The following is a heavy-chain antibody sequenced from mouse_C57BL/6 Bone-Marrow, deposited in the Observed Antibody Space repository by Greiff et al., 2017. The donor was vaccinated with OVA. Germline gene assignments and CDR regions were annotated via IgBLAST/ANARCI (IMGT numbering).Heavy chain of an antibody. D-gene: IGHD2-4*01. V-gene: IGHV1-61*01. CDR3: ARPSYDYDAWFAY. J-gene: IGHJ3*01. CDR1: GYTFTSYW. CDR2: IYPSDSET. Sequence: QVQLQQPGAELVRPGSSVKLSCKASGYTFTSYWMDWVKQRPGQGLEWIGNIYPSDSETHYNQKFKDKATLTVDKSSSTAYIQLSSLTSEDSAVYYCARPSYDYDAWFAYWGQGTLVTVSA.